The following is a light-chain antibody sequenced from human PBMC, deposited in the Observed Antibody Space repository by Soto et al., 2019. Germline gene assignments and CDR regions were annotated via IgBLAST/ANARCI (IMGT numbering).Light chain of an antibody. J-gene: IGKJ1*01. V-gene: IGKV1-5*03. Sequence: DIQVTQSPSTLSASVGDRVTITCRASQSISSWLAWYQQKPGKAPKLLIYKASSLKSGVPSRFSGSGSGTEFTLTISSLQPEDSATYYCLQHKTYPRTFGQGTKVDIK. CDR3: LQHKTYPRT. CDR1: QSISSW. CDR2: KAS.